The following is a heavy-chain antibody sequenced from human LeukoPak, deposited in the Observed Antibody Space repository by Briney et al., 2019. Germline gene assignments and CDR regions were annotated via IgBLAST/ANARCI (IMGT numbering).Heavy chain of an antibody. Sequence: GASVKVSCKASGYTFTSYDINWVRQATGQGLEWMGWMNPNSGNTGYAQKFQGRVTMTRNTSISTAYMELSSLRSEDTAVYYCARGMVGTDYYYYYFDVWDSGITVTVSS. CDR3: ARGMVGTDYYYYYFDV. CDR2: MNPNSGNT. V-gene: IGHV1-8*01. D-gene: IGHD2-15*01. CDR1: GYTFTSYD. J-gene: IGHJ6*03.